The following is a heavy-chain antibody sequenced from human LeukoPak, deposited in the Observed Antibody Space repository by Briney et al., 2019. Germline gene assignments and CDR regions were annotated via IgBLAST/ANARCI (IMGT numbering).Heavy chain of an antibody. D-gene: IGHD6-13*01. CDR1: GFTFSIYT. Sequence: GGSLRLSCAASGFTFSIYTMNWVRQAPGKGLEWVSIINYNGRNTYYADSVKGRFTISRDNSKNTLYLQMNSLRAEDTAVYYCARDRLGIAASLGAFDIWGQGTMVTVSS. CDR3: ARDRLGIAASLGAFDI. J-gene: IGHJ3*02. CDR2: INYNGRNT. V-gene: IGHV3-23*01.